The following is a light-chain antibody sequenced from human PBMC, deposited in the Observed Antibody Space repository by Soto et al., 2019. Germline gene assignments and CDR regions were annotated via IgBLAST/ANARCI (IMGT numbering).Light chain of an antibody. CDR1: SSNNGAGYD. J-gene: IGLJ2*01. CDR2: GNS. Sequence: QSVLTQPPSVSGATGQRVTISCTGSSSNNGAGYDVHWYQQLPGTAPKLLIYGNSNRPSGVPDRFSGSKSGTSASLAITGLQAEDEADYYCQSYDSSLSDVIFGGGTKLTVL. CDR3: QSYDSSLSDVI. V-gene: IGLV1-40*01.